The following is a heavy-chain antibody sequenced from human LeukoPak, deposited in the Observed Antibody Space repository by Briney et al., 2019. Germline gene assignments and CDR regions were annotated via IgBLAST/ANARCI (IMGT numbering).Heavy chain of an antibody. J-gene: IGHJ4*02. CDR1: GFTFDDYA. CDR3: GGVSSSYDFDY. V-gene: IGHV3-9*01. CDR2: ISWNSGSI. Sequence: GGSLRLSCAASGFTFDDYAMHWVRQAPGKGLEWVSGISWNSGSIGYADSVKGRFTISRDNAKNSLYLQMNSLRAEDTALYYCGGVSSSYDFDYWGQGTLVTVSS. D-gene: IGHD2-15*01.